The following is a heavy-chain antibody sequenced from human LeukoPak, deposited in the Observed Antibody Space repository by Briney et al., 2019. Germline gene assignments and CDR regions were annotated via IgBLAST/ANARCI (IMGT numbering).Heavy chain of an antibody. CDR1: GGTFSSYA. J-gene: IGHJ6*02. CDR3: ARDSGTVIFYYYYGMDV. V-gene: IGHV1-69*06. CDR2: IIPIFGTA. D-gene: IGHD1-1*01. Sequence: ASVKVSCKASGGTFSSYAISWVRQAPGQGLEWMGGIIPIFGTANYAQKFQGRVTITADKSTSTAYMELSSLRSEDTAVYYCARDSGTVIFYYYYGMDVWGQGTTVTVSS.